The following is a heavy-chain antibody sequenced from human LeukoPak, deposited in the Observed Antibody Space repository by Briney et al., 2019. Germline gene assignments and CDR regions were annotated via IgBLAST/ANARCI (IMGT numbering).Heavy chain of an antibody. Sequence: SETLSLTCAVYGGSFSGYYWSWIRQPPGKGLEWIGEINHSGSTNYNPSLKSRVTISVDTSKNQFSLKLSSVTAADTAVYYCARVYCSGGSCYVDAFDIWGQGTMVTVSS. CDR1: GGSFSGYY. D-gene: IGHD2-15*01. J-gene: IGHJ3*02. CDR3: ARVYCSGGSCYVDAFDI. V-gene: IGHV4-34*01. CDR2: INHSGST.